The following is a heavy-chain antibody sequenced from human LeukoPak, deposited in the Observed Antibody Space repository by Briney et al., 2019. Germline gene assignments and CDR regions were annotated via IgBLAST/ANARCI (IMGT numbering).Heavy chain of an antibody. CDR1: EFTFSNYG. CDR3: ANSLL. CDR2: IRYDGDNE. Sequence: ESGGGVVQPGGSLRLSCAASEFTFSNYGMHWVRQAPGKGLEWVAFIRYDGDNEYYADSVKGRFTISRDNSKNSVHLQMNSLRVEDTAVYYCANSLLGGQGTLVTVSS. V-gene: IGHV3-30*02. D-gene: IGHD2/OR15-2a*01. J-gene: IGHJ4*02.